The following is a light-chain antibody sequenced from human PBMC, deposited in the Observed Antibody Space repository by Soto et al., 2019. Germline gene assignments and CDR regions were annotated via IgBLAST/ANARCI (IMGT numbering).Light chain of an antibody. CDR2: DAS. CDR1: QDISKY. CDR3: QQYKSLLS. Sequence: DIQMTQSPSSLSASVGDRVTITCQASQDISKYLNWYQQKPGKAPKLLIYDASNLKTGVPSRFSGSGSGTDFTLTINSLQPEDIAKYYCQQYKSLLSFGPGTKVDIK. V-gene: IGKV1-33*01. J-gene: IGKJ3*01.